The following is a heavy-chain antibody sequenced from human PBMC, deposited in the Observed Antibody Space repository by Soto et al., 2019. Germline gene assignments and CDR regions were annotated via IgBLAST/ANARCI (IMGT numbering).Heavy chain of an antibody. V-gene: IGHV1-18*01. Sequence: GAPVKVSCKASGFRFSDYGFNWLRQAPGQGHEWMGWISAFNGNTDTAQGLQDRVTMTTYSSTTTAHMDLTHLTTDDTAIHSCARSYYVADAFDVWGEGTRVTDS. CDR3: ARSYYVADAFDV. J-gene: IGHJ3*01. D-gene: IGHD3-16*01. CDR1: GFRFSDYG. CDR2: ISAFNGNT.